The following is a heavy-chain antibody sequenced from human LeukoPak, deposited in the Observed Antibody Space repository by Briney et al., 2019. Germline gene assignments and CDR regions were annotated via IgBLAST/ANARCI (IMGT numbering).Heavy chain of an antibody. J-gene: IGHJ4*02. D-gene: IGHD6-19*01. Sequence: QAGGSLSLSCAASGFTFSSYGMHWVGQAPDKGLEWVAVIRYDGSNKYYADSVKGLFTISRDNSKNTLYLQMNSLRAEDTAVYYCAKNRLSSGWPNFDYWGQGTLVTVSS. CDR2: IRYDGSNK. CDR1: GFTFSSYG. CDR3: AKNRLSSGWPNFDY. V-gene: IGHV3-30*02.